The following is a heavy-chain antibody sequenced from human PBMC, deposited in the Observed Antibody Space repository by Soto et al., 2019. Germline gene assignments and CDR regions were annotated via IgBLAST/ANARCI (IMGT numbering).Heavy chain of an antibody. V-gene: IGHV1-69*12. J-gene: IGHJ4*02. D-gene: IGHD3-3*02. CDR3: ARGLASDILKE. CDR1: GGTFSSYA. CDR2: IIPIFGTA. Sequence: QVQLVQSGAEVKKPGSSVKVSCKASGGTFSSYAISWVRQAPGQGLEWMGGIIPIFGTANYAQKFQGRVTYTADESTTTAYVELCSLISVDTAVRYCARGLASDILKEWGQGTLVTVSS.